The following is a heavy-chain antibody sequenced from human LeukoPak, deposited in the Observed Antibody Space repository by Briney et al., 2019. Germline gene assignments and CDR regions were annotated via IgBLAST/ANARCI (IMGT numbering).Heavy chain of an antibody. V-gene: IGHV3-30-3*01. CDR2: ISYDGSNK. Sequence: TGWSLRLSCAASGFTFSSYAMHWVRQPPGKGLEWAAVISYDGSNKYYADSVKGRFTISRDNSKNTLYLQMSSLRAEDTAVYYCARDALWFGRDPYYFDYWGQGTLVTVSS. D-gene: IGHD3-10*01. CDR1: GFTFSSYA. CDR3: ARDALWFGRDPYYFDY. J-gene: IGHJ4*02.